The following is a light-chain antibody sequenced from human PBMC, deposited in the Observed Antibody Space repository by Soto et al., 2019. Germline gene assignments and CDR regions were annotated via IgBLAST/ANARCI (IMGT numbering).Light chain of an antibody. J-gene: IGKJ3*01. CDR1: QGISSY. CDR3: QQYYSYPFT. V-gene: IGKV1-8*01. Sequence: IRMTQSPSSLSASTGDRVAITCRASQGISSYLAWYQQKPGKAPKLLIYAASTLQSGVPSRFSGSGSGTDFTLTISCLQSEDFATYYCQQYYSYPFTFGPGTKVDIK. CDR2: AAS.